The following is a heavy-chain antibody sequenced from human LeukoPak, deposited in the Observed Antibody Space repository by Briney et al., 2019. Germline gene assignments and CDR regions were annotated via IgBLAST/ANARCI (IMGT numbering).Heavy chain of an antibody. CDR3: ARAPARAAAGLDY. CDR1: GGSISSYY. J-gene: IGHJ4*02. D-gene: IGHD6-13*01. CDR2: IYYSGST. V-gene: IGHV4-59*01. Sequence: SETLSLTCTVSGGSISSYYWNWIRQPPGKGLEWIGYIYYSGSTNYNPSLKSRVTISVDTSKNQFSLKLSSVTAADTAVYYCARAPARAAAGLDYWGQGTLVTVSS.